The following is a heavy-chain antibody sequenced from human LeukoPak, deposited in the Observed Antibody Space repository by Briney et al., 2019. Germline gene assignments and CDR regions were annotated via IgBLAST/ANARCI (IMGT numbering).Heavy chain of an antibody. D-gene: IGHD6-19*01. J-gene: IGHJ3*01. CDR2: ISGSGGST. Sequence: GGSLRLSCAASGFTFTSYALSWVRQAPGKGLEWVSSISGSGGSTSYADSVKGRFTISRDNSKNTMYLQMNSLRAEDTAVFYCAKGANSGGWLLDAFDNWGWGQGTMVTVSS. V-gene: IGHV3-23*01. CDR1: GFTFTSYA. CDR3: AKGANSGGWLLDAFDNWG.